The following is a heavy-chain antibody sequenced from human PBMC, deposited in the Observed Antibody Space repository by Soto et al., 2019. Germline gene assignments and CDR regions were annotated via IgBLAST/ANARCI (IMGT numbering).Heavy chain of an antibody. Sequence: SVEVCSKASRVAFSSYSISWVRQAPGQGLEWMGGIIPIFGTANYAQKFQGRVTITADESTSTAYMELSSLRSEDTAVYYCASGHLPFDYWGQGTQVTVSS. J-gene: IGHJ4*02. CDR1: RVAFSSYS. CDR2: IIPIFGTA. CDR3: ASGHLPFDY. V-gene: IGHV1-69*13.